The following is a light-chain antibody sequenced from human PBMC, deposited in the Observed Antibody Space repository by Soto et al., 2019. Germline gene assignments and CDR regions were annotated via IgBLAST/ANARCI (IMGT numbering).Light chain of an antibody. CDR2: QVS. Sequence: DVVMTQSPLSLPVTLGQPASISCRSSQSLVFTDGNTYLSWFQQRPGQSPRRLVYQVSSRDSGVPDRFSGSGSGADFTLRISRVEAEDLGVYYCMQAAHWPWTFGQGTKVEIK. CDR3: MQAAHWPWT. J-gene: IGKJ1*01. V-gene: IGKV2-30*01. CDR1: QSLVFTDGNTY.